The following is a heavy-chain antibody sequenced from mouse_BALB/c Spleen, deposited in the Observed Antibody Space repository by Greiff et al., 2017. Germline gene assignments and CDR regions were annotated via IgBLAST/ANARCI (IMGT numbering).Heavy chain of an antibody. V-gene: IGHV1-7*01. J-gene: IGHJ3*01. CDR3: ANGDYSGYRFAY. CDR2: INPSTGYT. D-gene: IGHD1-2*01. CDR1: GYTFTSYW. Sequence: VQLQQSGAELAKPGASVKMSCKASGYTFTSYWMHWVKQRPGQGLEWIGYINPSTGYTEYNQKFKDKATLTADKSSSTAYMQLSSLTSEDSAVYYCANGDYSGYRFAYWGEKGLGTVSA.